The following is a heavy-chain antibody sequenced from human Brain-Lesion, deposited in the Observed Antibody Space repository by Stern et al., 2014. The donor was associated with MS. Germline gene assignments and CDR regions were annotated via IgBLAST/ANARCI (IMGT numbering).Heavy chain of an antibody. Sequence: VQLVESGPGLVKPSETLSLTCTVAGGSVSSTSYAWAWIRQPPGKGLEWIGTIYYSGNTYYSPSLKSRLTISLDPSQNQFSLPRRSVTAADTAVYYCAGEEDIRYCSGGSCTGNWFDPWGQGTLVTVSS. D-gene: IGHD2-15*01. CDR2: IYYSGNT. CDR1: GGSVSSTSYA. J-gene: IGHJ5*02. V-gene: IGHV4-39*01. CDR3: AGEEDIRYCSGGSCTGNWFDP.